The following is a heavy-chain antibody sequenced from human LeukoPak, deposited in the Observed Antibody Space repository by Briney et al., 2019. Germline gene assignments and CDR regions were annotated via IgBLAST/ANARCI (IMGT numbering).Heavy chain of an antibody. CDR1: GYTFTGYY. CDR3: ARGSSSWYRGNWFYP. V-gene: IGHV1-2*02. J-gene: IGHJ5*02. Sequence: WASVKVSCKASGYTFTGYYMHWVRQAPGQGLEWMGWINPNSGGTNYAQKFQGRVTMTRDTHISNDSMDLSRITSEDPAVSSCARGSSSWYRGNWFYPWGQGTLVTVSS. D-gene: IGHD6-13*01. CDR2: INPNSGGT.